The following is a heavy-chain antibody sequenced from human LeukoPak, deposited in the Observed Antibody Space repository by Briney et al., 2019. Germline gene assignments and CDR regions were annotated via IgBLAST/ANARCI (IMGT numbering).Heavy chain of an antibody. D-gene: IGHD3-22*01. V-gene: IGHV4-39*07. CDR1: GGSISSSSYY. J-gene: IGHJ4*02. Sequence: SETLSLTCTGSGGSISSSSYYWGWIRQPPGKGLEWIGSIYYSGSTYYNPSLKSRVTISVDTSKNQFSLKLSSVTAADTAVYYRARDPYDSSGYPDYWGQGTLVTVSS. CDR2: IYYSGST. CDR3: ARDPYDSSGYPDY.